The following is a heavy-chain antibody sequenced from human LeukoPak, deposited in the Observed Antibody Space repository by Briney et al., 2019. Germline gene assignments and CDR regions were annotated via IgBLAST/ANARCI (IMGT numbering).Heavy chain of an antibody. CDR2: IDKSGGTT. CDR1: GFTFSDSY. V-gene: IGHV3-11*04. Sequence: GGSLRLSCAASGFTFSDSYMPWIRQAPGKGLEWVAFIDKSGGTTYYADSVKGRFTNSRDNAKSSLYLEVNSLRAEDTVVYYCGRGHWGLDYWGQGTLVTVSS. D-gene: IGHD7-27*01. CDR3: GRGHWGLDY. J-gene: IGHJ4*02.